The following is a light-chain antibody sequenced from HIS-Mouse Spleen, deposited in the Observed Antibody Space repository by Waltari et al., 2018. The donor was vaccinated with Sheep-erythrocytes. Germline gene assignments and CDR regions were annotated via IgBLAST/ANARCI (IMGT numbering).Light chain of an antibody. J-gene: IGLJ1*01. V-gene: IGLV2-11*01. CDR2: DVS. CDR1: SRDLGGYNY. CDR3: CSYAGSYNHV. Sequence: QSALTQPRSVSGSPGQSVPISCTGTSRDLGGYNYVSWYQQHPGKAPQLMIYDVSKRPSGVPDRFSGSKSGNTASLTISGLQAEDEADYYCCSYAGSYNHVFATGTKVTVL.